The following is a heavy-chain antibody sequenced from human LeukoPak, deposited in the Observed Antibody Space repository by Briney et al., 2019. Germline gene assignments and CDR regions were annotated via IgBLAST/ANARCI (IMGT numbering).Heavy chain of an antibody. CDR2: IYDSGST. CDR3: ASRIAAAGNPFDY. D-gene: IGHD6-13*01. Sequence: SETLSLTCTVSGGSINSYYWSWIRQPPGKGLEWIGYIYDSGSTNYNPSLKSRVTISVDTSKNQFSLKLSSVTAADTAVYYCASRIAAAGNPFDYWGQGTLVTVSS. CDR1: GGSINSYY. V-gene: IGHV4-59*08. J-gene: IGHJ4*02.